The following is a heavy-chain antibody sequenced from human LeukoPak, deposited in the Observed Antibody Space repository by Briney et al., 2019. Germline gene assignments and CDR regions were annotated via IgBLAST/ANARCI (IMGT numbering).Heavy chain of an antibody. J-gene: IGHJ3*01. CDR1: GFTFSAYG. CDR2: IGAAGSHI. Sequence: GGSLRLSCAASGFTFSAYGMNWVRQASGEGLEWVSSIGAAGSHIYYADSMKGRFTISRDNAKSSLFLQMNSLRAEDTGIYYCVRVGSGATRADTLDLWGQGTMVTV. V-gene: IGHV3-21*01. CDR3: VRVGSGATRADTLDL. D-gene: IGHD6-19*01.